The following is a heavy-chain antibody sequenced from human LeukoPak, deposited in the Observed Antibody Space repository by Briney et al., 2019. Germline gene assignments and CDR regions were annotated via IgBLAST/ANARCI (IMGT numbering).Heavy chain of an antibody. CDR2: VYSNGNT. CDR1: GGSINDNY. J-gene: IGHJ4*02. V-gene: IGHV4-59*01. D-gene: IGHD2-2*02. Sequence: PSETLSLTCAVSGGSINDNYWTWIRQPPGKGLEWIGYVYSNGNTNYNPSLKSRVTMSIDTSKNQFSLKVTSVTAADTAVYYCARVVGRYCSSTSCYIDYWGQGTLVTVSS. CDR3: ARVVGRYCSSTSCYIDY.